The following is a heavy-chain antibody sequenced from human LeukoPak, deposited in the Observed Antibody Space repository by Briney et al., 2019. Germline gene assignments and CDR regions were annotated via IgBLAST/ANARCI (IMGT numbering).Heavy chain of an antibody. Sequence: SETLSLTCTVSGGSIRSYWSWIRQPPGKGLEWIGFIYYSGNTNYNPSLKSRVTISVDTSKNQFSLKLSSVTAADTAVYYCAGWAYSSGSNWGQGTLVTVSS. V-gene: IGHV4-59*08. CDR2: IYYSGNT. J-gene: IGHJ4*02. CDR1: GGSIRSY. D-gene: IGHD3-22*01. CDR3: AGWAYSSGSN.